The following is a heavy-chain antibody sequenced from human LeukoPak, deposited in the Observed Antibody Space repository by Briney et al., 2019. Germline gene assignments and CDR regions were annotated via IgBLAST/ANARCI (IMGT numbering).Heavy chain of an antibody. Sequence: GESLKISCKGSGYSFTSYWIGWVRQMPGKGLEWMGIIYPGDSDTRYSPSFQGQVTISADKSISTAYLQWSSLKASDTAMYDCARRPAYYDILTGYYSAWAFDIWGQGTMVTVSS. CDR1: GYSFTSYW. J-gene: IGHJ3*02. CDR2: IYPGDSDT. D-gene: IGHD3-9*01. CDR3: ARRPAYYDILTGYYSAWAFDI. V-gene: IGHV5-51*01.